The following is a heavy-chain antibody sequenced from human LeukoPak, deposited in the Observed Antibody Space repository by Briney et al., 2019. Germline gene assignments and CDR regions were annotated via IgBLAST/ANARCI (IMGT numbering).Heavy chain of an antibody. Sequence: SETLSLTCTVSGGSINSYYWSWIRQPPGKGLEWIGYIYYSGTTNYNPSLKSRVTISVDTSKNQFSLKLSSVTAADTGVYYCAGENRVNMVRGVIDYWGQGTLVTVSS. CDR1: GGSINSYY. CDR3: AGENRVNMVRGVIDY. CDR2: IYYSGTT. D-gene: IGHD3-10*01. V-gene: IGHV4-59*01. J-gene: IGHJ4*02.